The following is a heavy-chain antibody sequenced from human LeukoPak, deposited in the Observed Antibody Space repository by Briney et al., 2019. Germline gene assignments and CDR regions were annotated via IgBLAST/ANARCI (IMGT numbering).Heavy chain of an antibody. V-gene: IGHV3-30-3*01. Sequence: GGSLRLSCAASGFTFSSYAMHWVRQAPGKGLEWVAVISYDGSNKYYADSVKCRFTISRDNSKNTLYLQMNSLRAEDTAVYYCASDPVYSGSYYEAFDIWGQGTMVTVSS. CDR2: ISYDGSNK. J-gene: IGHJ3*02. CDR1: GFTFSSYA. D-gene: IGHD1-26*01. CDR3: ASDPVYSGSYYEAFDI.